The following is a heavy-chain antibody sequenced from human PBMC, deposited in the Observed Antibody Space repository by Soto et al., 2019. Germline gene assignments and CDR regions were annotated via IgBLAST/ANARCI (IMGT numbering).Heavy chain of an antibody. D-gene: IGHD1-26*01. Sequence: PGGSLRLSCAASGFTFSSYSMNWVRQAPGKGLEWVSSISSSSSYIYYADSVKGRFTISRDNAQNSLYLQMNSLRAEDTAVYYCARVTYSGSYSDYWGQGTLVTVSS. CDR1: GFTFSSYS. CDR3: ARVTYSGSYSDY. CDR2: ISSSSSYI. J-gene: IGHJ4*02. V-gene: IGHV3-21*01.